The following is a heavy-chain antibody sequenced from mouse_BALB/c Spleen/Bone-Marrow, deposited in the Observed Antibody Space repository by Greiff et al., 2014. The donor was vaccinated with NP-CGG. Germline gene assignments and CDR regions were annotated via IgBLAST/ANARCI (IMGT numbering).Heavy chain of an antibody. V-gene: IGHV1S81*02. CDR1: GYTFTSYY. J-gene: IGHJ3*01. Sequence: ESGAELVKPGASVKLSCKASGYTFTSYYMYWVKQRPGQGLEWIGEINPSNGGTNFNEKFKIKATLTVDKSSSTAYMQLSSLTSEDSAVYYCTRDGDSPFAYWGQGTLVTVSA. CDR2: INPSNGGT. D-gene: IGHD2-13*01. CDR3: TRDGDSPFAY.